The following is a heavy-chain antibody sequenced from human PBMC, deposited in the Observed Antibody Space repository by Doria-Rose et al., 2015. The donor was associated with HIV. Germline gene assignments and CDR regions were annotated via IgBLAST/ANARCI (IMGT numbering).Heavy chain of an antibody. Sequence: QVTLKESGPVLVKPTETLTLTCTVSGVSLSSPGMGVSWIRQPPGKALEWHANIVSDDERSYKTSLTSRLTISRGTSKSQVVLTMTDMDPVDTATYYCARIKSSRWYHKYYFDFWGQGTLVIVSA. D-gene: IGHD6-13*01. V-gene: IGHV2-26*01. J-gene: IGHJ4*02. CDR2: IVSDDER. CDR1: GVSLSSPGMG. CDR3: ARIKSSRWYHKYYFDF.